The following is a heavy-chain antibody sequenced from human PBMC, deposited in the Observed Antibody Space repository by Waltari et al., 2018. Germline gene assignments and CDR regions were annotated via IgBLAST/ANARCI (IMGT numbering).Heavy chain of an antibody. CDR2: IKSKTDGGTT. CDR3: TTGHTSDLSGSYYYYYGMDV. Sequence: EVQLVESGGGLVKPGGSLRLSCAASGFTFSNAWMSWVRQAPGKGLEWVGRIKSKTDGGTTDYATPVKSRCTISRDDSKNTLYLQMNSLKTEDTAVYYCTTGHTSDLSGSYYYYYGMDVWGQGTTVTVSS. CDR1: GFTFSNAW. J-gene: IGHJ6*02. D-gene: IGHD1-26*01. V-gene: IGHV3-15*01.